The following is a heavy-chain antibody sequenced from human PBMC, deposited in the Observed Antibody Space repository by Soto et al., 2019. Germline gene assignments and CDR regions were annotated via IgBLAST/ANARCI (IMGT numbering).Heavy chain of an antibody. Sequence: QVQLVQSGAEVKKPGASVKVSCKASGYTFTGYYLHWIRQAPGQGLEWIGWMRPNSGGANYAQKFQGSVSMTRDTSISTFYMELSRLRSDDTAVYYCARDPHEGVYDYWGQGTLVTVSS. V-gene: IGHV1-2*02. CDR3: ARDPHEGVYDY. D-gene: IGHD3-16*01. CDR2: MRPNSGGA. CDR1: GYTFTGYY. J-gene: IGHJ4*02.